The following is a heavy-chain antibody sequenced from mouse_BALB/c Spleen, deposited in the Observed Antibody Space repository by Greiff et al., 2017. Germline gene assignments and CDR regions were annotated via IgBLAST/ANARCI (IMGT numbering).Heavy chain of an antibody. CDR3: ARSGTGFAY. CDR2: INPGSGGT. J-gene: IGHJ3*01. V-gene: IGHV1-54*03. D-gene: IGHD3-2*02. Sequence: VQLQQSGAELVRPGTSVKVSCKASGYAFTNFLIEWVKQRPGQGLEWIGVINPGSGGTNYNEKFKGKATLTADKSSSTAYMQLSSLTSDDSAVYFCARSGTGFAYWGQGTLVTVSA. CDR1: GYAFTNFL.